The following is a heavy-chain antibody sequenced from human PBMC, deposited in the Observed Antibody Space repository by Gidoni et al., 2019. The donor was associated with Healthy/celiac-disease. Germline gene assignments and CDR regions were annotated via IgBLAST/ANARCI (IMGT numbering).Heavy chain of an antibody. V-gene: IGHV3-21*01. Sequence: EVQLVESGGGLVKPGGSLRLSCAASGCTFSTFSMNWVRQAPGKGLEWGSSISSSSSYIYYADSVKGRFTISRDNAKNSLYLQMNSLRAEDTAVYYCARDLGATTLDYWGQGTLVTVSS. CDR3: ARDLGATTLDY. CDR2: ISSSSSYI. D-gene: IGHD3-16*01. J-gene: IGHJ4*02. CDR1: GCTFSTFS.